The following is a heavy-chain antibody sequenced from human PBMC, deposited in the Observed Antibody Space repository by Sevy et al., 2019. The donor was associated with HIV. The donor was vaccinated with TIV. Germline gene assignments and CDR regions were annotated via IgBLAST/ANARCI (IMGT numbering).Heavy chain of an antibody. J-gene: IGHJ5*02. Sequence: GGSLRLSCAASGFTFSSYGMHWVRQAPGKGLDWVTVISYDGSNKYYADSVKGRFTISRDNSKNTLYLQMNSLRVEDTAVYYWAKGGQWLVRDWFDAWGQGTLVTVSS. D-gene: IGHD6-19*01. CDR2: ISYDGSNK. V-gene: IGHV3-30*18. CDR1: GFTFSSYG. CDR3: AKGGQWLVRDWFDA.